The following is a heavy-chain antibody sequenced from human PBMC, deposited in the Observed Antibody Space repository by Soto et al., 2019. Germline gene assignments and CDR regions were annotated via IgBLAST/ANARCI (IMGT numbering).Heavy chain of an antibody. J-gene: IGHJ6*02. V-gene: IGHV2-5*02. CDR1: GFSLSTGGVG. CDR3: THSRCGGDGLRSYSSHYYYGMAV. CDR2: IYWDDDK. D-gene: IGHD2-21*01. Sequence: QITLKASGPTLVKPTQTLTLTCTFSGFSLSTGGVGVGWIRQPPGKAMEWLALIYWDDDKRYSPSLKSRLTVTKDTSINHVGLTMTNIAPVYTASYYCTHSRCGGDGLRSYSSHYYYGMAVWCQGTTVTVSS.